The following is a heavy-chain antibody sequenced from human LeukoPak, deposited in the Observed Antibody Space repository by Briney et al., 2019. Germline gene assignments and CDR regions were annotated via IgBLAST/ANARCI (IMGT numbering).Heavy chain of an antibody. CDR1: GFTFSSYG. D-gene: IGHD2-15*01. J-gene: IGHJ4*02. Sequence: ARSLTLSRAASGFTFSSYGMHWVRQAPGKGLEWGAVMYYDGISKYYADSVKGRFTISRDNSKNTLYLQMNSLRVEDTAVYYCARDYYCSGGSCLYFDYWGEGALATVSS. V-gene: IGHV3-33*01. CDR2: MYYDGISK. CDR3: ARDYYCSGGSCLYFDY.